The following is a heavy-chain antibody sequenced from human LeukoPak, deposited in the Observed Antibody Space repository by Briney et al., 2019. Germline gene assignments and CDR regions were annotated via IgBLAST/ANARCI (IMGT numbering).Heavy chain of an antibody. CDR2: IYYSGST. V-gene: IGHV4-39*01. J-gene: IGHJ4*02. D-gene: IGHD3-10*01. CDR3: ARGAITMVRGVRFDY. Sequence: PSETLSLTCTVSGGSISSSSYYWGWIRQPPGKGLEWIGSIYYSGSTYYNPSLKSRVTISVDTSKNQFSLKLSSVTAADTAVYYCARGAITMVRGVRFDYWGQGTLVTVSS. CDR1: GGSISSSSYY.